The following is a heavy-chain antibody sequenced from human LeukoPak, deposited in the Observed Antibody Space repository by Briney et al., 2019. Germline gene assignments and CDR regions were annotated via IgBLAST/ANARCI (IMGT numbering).Heavy chain of an antibody. V-gene: IGHV3-48*01. CDR2: ISGSSTTI. D-gene: IGHD3-10*01. CDR3: AKLGVDY. Sequence: GGYLRLSCAASGFTFSSYSMNWVRQAPGKGLEWVSYISGSSTTIYYPDSVKGRFTISRDNAKNSLYLQMNSLRAEDTAVYYCAKLGVDYWGQGTLVTVSS. CDR1: GFTFSSYS. J-gene: IGHJ4*02.